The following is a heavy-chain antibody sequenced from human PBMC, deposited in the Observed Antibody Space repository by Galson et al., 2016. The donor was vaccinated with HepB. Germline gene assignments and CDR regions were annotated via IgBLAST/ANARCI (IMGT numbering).Heavy chain of an antibody. Sequence: SLRLSCAASGFNFSDYYMNWIRQAPGKGLEWVSYVSRSGDSMLYADSVRGRFTISRDNVKKSLYLQMTNLRPEDTAVYYCARDLPDDSVEYFDVFDLWGQGTMATVSS. J-gene: IGHJ3*01. D-gene: IGHD4-17*01. V-gene: IGHV3-11*01. CDR2: VSRSGDSM. CDR3: ARDLPDDSVEYFDVFDL. CDR1: GFNFSDYY.